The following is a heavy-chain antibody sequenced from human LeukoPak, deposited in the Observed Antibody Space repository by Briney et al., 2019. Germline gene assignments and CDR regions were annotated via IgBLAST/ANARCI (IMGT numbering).Heavy chain of an antibody. Sequence: GGSLRLSCAASGFTVSSNYMSWVRQAPGKGLEWVSVIYSGGSTYYADSVKGRFTISRDNSKNTLYLQMNSLRAEDTAVYYCARDPSDDFWSGSDYWGQGTLVTVSS. V-gene: IGHV3-53*05. J-gene: IGHJ4*02. CDR1: GFTVSSNY. D-gene: IGHD3-3*01. CDR3: ARDPSDDFWSGSDY. CDR2: IYSGGST.